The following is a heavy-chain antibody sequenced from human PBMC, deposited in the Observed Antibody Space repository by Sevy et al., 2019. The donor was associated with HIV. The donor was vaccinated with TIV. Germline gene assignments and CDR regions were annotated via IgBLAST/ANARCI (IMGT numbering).Heavy chain of an antibody. D-gene: IGHD2-8*01. CDR3: AREGCTKPHDY. CDR1: GFTFSKYS. Sequence: GGSLRLSCAASGFTFSKYSMSWVRQPPGKGLEWVSTLSFGCGEINYADSVKGRFTISRDNSKRSVYLQMNNLRPEDTDVYYCAREGCTKPHDYWGQGTLVTVSS. J-gene: IGHJ4*02. CDR2: LSFGCGEI. V-gene: IGHV3-23*01.